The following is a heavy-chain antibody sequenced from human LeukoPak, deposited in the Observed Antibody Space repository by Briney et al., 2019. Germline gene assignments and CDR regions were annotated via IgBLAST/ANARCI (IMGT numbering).Heavy chain of an antibody. Sequence: GGSLRLSCAVSGLTLSNYGMSWVCQAPGKGLEWVAGISDSGGSPKYADSVKGRFTIARDNRKNTLYLQMNSLRAEDTAVYFCAKRGVVIRVILVGFHKEAYYFESWGQGALVTVSS. CDR2: ISDSGGSP. CDR3: AKRGVVIRVILVGFHKEAYYFES. V-gene: IGHV3-23*01. D-gene: IGHD3/OR15-3a*01. J-gene: IGHJ4*02. CDR1: GLTLSNYG.